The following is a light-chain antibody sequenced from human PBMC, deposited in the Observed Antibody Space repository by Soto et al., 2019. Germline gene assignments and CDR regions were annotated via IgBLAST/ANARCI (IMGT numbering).Light chain of an antibody. CDR1: QSLLHSNGYNY. Sequence: DIVMTQSPLSLPVTPGEPASISCRSSQSLLHSNGYNYLDWYLQKPGQSPQLLIYLGSNRASGVPDRFSGSGSGTDFTLKISRVEAEDVGVYYCMQSLQTPYTFGQWTKLESK. CDR2: LGS. J-gene: IGKJ2*01. CDR3: MQSLQTPYT. V-gene: IGKV2-28*01.